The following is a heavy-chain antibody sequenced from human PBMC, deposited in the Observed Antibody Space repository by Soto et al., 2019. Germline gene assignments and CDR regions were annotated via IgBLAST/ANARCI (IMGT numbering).Heavy chain of an antibody. Sequence: QVHLVQSGAEVKKPGASVKVSCKASGYTFTSYGIAWMRQAPGQGLEWMGWISAYNGNTDYAQKVHGRVTMTSNTSTGTADMEHGSLRSDDTSVYYCPRAVATVPLWFSDYWGQGTLVTVSS. V-gene: IGHV1-18*01. CDR2: ISAYNGNT. CDR3: PRAVATVPLWFSDY. CDR1: GYTFTSYG. J-gene: IGHJ4*02. D-gene: IGHD5-12*01.